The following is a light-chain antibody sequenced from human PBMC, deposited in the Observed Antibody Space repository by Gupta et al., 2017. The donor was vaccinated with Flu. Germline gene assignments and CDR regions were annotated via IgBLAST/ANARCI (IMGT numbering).Light chain of an antibody. CDR1: QGIRSY. CDR3: EQSDSYPFT. CDR2: AAS. J-gene: IGKJ3*01. V-gene: IGKV1-9*01. Sequence: PSFMSASVGARVTITCRASQGIRSYLAWYQQKPGKAPKLLIYAASPLQSGVPSRFSGSGSGTEFTLPIDSLQPEDFASYYCEQSDSYPFTFGPGTKVDVK.